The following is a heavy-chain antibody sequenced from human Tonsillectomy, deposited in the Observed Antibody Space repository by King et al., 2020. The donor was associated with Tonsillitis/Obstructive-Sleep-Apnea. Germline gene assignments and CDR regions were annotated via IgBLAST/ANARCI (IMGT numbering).Heavy chain of an antibody. CDR3: AREDVGFDY. Sequence: EQLVQSGAEVKKPGASVKVSCKASGYTFTGYYMHWVRQAPGQGLEWMGWINPNSGGTKYAQKFQGRVTMTRGTSISTAYMELRSLRSDDTAVYYCAREDVGFDYWGQGTLVTVSS. V-gene: IGHV1-2*02. CDR2: INPNSGGT. CDR1: GYTFTGYY. D-gene: IGHD2-15*01. J-gene: IGHJ4*02.